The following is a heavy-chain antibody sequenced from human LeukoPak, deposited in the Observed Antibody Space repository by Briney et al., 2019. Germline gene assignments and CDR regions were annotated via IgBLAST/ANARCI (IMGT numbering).Heavy chain of an antibody. Sequence: PSETLSLTCTVSGGSISSYYWSWIRQPAGKGLEWIGRIYTSGSTNYNPSLKSRVTMSVDTSKNQLSLKLSSVTAADTAVYYCARDRDSSGWSSYYYYYGMDVWGQGTTVTVSS. J-gene: IGHJ6*02. V-gene: IGHV4-4*07. D-gene: IGHD6-19*01. CDR3: ARDRDSSGWSSYYYYYGMDV. CDR2: IYTSGST. CDR1: GGSISSYY.